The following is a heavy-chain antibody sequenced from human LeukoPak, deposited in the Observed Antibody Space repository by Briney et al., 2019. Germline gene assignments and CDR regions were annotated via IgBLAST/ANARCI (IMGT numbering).Heavy chain of an antibody. D-gene: IGHD5-18*01. Sequence: GRALRLSCAASGLAFSSYALPWVRQAPGKGLERVALISNDGSIQYYADSVKGRFTISRDNSKNTVYLQMNSLRVEDTAVYYCARDETKRGYSYGTSPFNYWGQGTLVTVSS. CDR3: ARDETKRGYSYGTSPFNY. CDR1: GLAFSSYA. CDR2: ISNDGSIQ. V-gene: IGHV3-30*04. J-gene: IGHJ4*02.